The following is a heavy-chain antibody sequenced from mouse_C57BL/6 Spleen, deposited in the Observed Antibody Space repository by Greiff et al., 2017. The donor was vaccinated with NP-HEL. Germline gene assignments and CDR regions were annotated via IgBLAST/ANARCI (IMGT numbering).Heavy chain of an antibody. V-gene: IGHV1-82*01. CDR2: IYPGDGDT. CDR3: ARGDPYYAMDD. J-gene: IGHJ4*01. CDR1: GYAFSSSW. Sequence: QVQLQQSGPELVKPGASVKISCTASGYAFSSSWMNWVQQRPGKGLEWIGRIYPGDGDTNYNGKFKGQATLTADKSSSTAYMQLSSLTSEDSAVYFCARGDPYYAMDDWGKGTSVTVSS.